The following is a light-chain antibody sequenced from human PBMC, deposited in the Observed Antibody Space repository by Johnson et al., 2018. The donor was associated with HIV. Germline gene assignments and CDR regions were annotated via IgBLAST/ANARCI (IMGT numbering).Light chain of an antibody. Sequence: QSVLTQPPSVSAAPGQKVTISCSGSSSNIGNNYVSWYQQLPGTAPKLLIYDNNKRPSGIPDRFSGSKSGTSATLGITGLQTGDEADYYCETWDCRLSGVFGTGTKVTVL. J-gene: IGLJ1*01. CDR1: SSNIGNNY. CDR3: ETWDCRLSGV. CDR2: DNN. V-gene: IGLV1-51*01.